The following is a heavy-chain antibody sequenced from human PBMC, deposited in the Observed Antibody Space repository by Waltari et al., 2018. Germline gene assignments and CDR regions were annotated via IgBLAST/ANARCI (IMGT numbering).Heavy chain of an antibody. CDR1: AFTFSDYW. J-gene: IGHJ5*02. CDR3: AKDQWFGA. V-gene: IGHV3-74*01. CDR2: INNAGRST. Sequence: EVHLVESGGGLVQPGGSLRLSCDVSAFTFSDYWMPWVRQATGKGLVWVSRINNAGRSTSYADSMKGRFTVSRDNAKNTLYLQMNSLTVDDTAVYYCAKDQWFGAWGQGTLVTVSS.